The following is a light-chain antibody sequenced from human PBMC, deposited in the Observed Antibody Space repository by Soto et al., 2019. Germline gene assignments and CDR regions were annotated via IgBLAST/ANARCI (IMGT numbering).Light chain of an antibody. CDR1: QSFKSN. CDR3: QQYTYWPWT. Sequence: ETVMAQSPATLSDAPGERAAVSCFASQSFKSNLAWYQQKPGQAPRLLIYGASTRAADIPVRFSGSGSGTEFTLTISSLQSEDSAVYYCQQYTYWPWTLGQGTKVDIK. J-gene: IGKJ1*01. V-gene: IGKV3-15*01. CDR2: GAS.